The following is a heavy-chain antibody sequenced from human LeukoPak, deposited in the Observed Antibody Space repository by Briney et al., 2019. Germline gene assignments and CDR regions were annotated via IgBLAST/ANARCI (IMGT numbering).Heavy chain of an antibody. CDR3: VRDRSGTYYDFDV. Sequence: SETLSLTCSVFGGSIGSSFWNWIRLSPGKGLEWIGYISYNGSTNYSPSLKSRVIISIDTSKNQLSLNLTSVTAADTALYYCVRDRSGTYYDFDVWGQGTMVSVSA. D-gene: IGHD1-26*01. J-gene: IGHJ3*01. CDR2: ISYNGST. V-gene: IGHV4-59*13. CDR1: GGSIGSSF.